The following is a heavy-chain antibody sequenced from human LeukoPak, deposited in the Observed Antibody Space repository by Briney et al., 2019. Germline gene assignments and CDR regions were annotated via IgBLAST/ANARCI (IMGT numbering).Heavy chain of an antibody. CDR1: GFTFSSYS. D-gene: IGHD1-26*01. Sequence: GGSLRLSCAASGFTFSSYSMNWVRQAPGKGLEWVSSISSSSSYIYYADSVKGRFTISRDNAKNTLYLQMNSLRAEDTAVYYCAKDILVGATEFDYWGQGTLVTVSS. V-gene: IGHV3-21*04. CDR3: AKDILVGATEFDY. J-gene: IGHJ4*02. CDR2: ISSSSSYI.